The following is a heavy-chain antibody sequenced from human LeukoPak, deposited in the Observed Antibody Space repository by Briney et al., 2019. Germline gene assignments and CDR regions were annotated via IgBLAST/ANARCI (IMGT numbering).Heavy chain of an antibody. V-gene: IGHV4-59*13. Sequence: PSETLSLTCAVYGGSFSGYYWSWIRQSPGKGLEWIGYIYYSGSTNYNPSLKSRVTISVDTSKNQFSLKLSSVTAADTAVYYCARDKNSGTYRDYWGQGTLVTVSS. CDR2: IYYSGST. J-gene: IGHJ4*02. CDR3: ARDKNSGTYRDY. CDR1: GGSFSGYY. D-gene: IGHD1-26*01.